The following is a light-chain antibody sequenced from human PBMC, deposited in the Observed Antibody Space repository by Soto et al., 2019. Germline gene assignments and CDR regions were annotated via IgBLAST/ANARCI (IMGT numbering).Light chain of an antibody. Sequence: QSVLTQPASVSGSPGQSITISCTGTSSDIGTYKYVSWYQQYPGKAPKLVISEVSNRPSGVSHRFSGSRSGNTASLTISGLQAEDEADYHCCSYTGNTTPVFGGGTKLTVL. CDR3: CSYTGNTTPV. J-gene: IGLJ3*02. CDR2: EVS. V-gene: IGLV2-14*01. CDR1: SSDIGTYKY.